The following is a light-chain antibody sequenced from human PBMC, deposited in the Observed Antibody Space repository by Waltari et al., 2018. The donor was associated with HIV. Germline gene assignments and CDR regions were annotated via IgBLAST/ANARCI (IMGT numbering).Light chain of an antibody. V-gene: IGLV2-11*01. Sequence: QSALTQPRSVSGSPGQSVTISCTGPSTGVRGYNYVSWYQPHPGNATKLMLFDVNKRSSGVPERFAGSKSGNTASLTISGLQAEDEADYYCCSFAGTYTYVFGTGTKVIVL. CDR1: STGVRGYNY. CDR2: DVN. J-gene: IGLJ1*01. CDR3: CSFAGTYTYV.